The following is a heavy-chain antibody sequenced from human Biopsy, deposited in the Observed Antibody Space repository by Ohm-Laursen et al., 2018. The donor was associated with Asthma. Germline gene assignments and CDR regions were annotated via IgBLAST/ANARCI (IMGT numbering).Heavy chain of an antibody. CDR1: GFPFSTYA. CDR2: IKSTNEGGTT. D-gene: IGHD3-10*01. CDR3: STNRLWFGQSPYYFDY. J-gene: IGHJ4*02. V-gene: IGHV3-15*01. Sequence: SLRLSCAASGFPFSTYAMSWARQAPGKGLEWLGRIKSTNEGGTTDYAAAVKGRLTISRDDSQNTLYLQMSSLTTEDTAVYFCSTNRLWFGQSPYYFDYWGQGSLVTVSS.